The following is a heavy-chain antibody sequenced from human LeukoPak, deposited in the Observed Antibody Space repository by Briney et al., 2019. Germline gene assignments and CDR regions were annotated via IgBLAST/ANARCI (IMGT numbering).Heavy chain of an antibody. D-gene: IGHD5-24*01. CDR3: AKDRGYKAVCYMDV. Sequence: GGSLRLSRAASGFTFSSYAMSWVRQAPGKRLEWVSAISGSGGSTYYADSVKGRFTISRDNSKTTLYLQMNRLRAEDTAVYYCAKDRGYKAVCYMDVGGKGTGATVSS. V-gene: IGHV3-23*01. CDR1: GFTFSSYA. CDR2: ISGSGGST. J-gene: IGHJ6*03.